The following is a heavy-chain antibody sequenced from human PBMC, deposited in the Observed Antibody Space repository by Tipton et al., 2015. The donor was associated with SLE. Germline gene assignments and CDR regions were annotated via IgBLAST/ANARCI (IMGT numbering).Heavy chain of an antibody. CDR2: IYYSGDT. V-gene: IGHV4-39*02. Sequence: TLSLTCSVSGGSISTRNHYWGWVRQPPGKGLEWIGNIYYSGDTYYNPSLESRVTISVDTSKNDLSLKLSSVTAADTAVYYCARDLETGTTDYWGQGTLVTVSS. CDR1: GGSISTRNHY. CDR3: ARDLETGTTDY. D-gene: IGHD1-7*01. J-gene: IGHJ4*02.